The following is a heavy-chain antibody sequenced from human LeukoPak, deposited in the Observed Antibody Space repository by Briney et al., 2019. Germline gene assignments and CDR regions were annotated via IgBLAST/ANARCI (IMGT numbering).Heavy chain of an antibody. CDR3: ARESNLFGVADDAFDI. CDR1: GGSISSYY. V-gene: IGHV4-59*01. D-gene: IGHD3-3*01. CDR2: IYYSGST. Sequence: SETLSLTCTVPGGSISSYYWSWIRQPPGKGLEWIGYIYYSGSTNYNPSLKSRVTISVDTSKSQFSLKLSSVTAADTAVYYCARESNLFGVADDAFDIWGQGTMVTVSS. J-gene: IGHJ3*02.